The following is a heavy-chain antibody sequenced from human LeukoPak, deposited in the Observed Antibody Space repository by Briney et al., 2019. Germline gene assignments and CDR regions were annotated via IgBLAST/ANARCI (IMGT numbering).Heavy chain of an antibody. V-gene: IGHV1-3*01. CDR2: INAGNGNT. D-gene: IGHD6-19*01. CDR3: ARDMEAVAGHDAFAI. CDR1: GYTFTSYA. J-gene: IGHJ3*02. Sequence: ASVKVSCKASGYTFTSYAMHWVRQAPGQRLEWMGWINAGNGNTKYSQKFQGRVTITRDTSASTAYMELRSLRSEDTAVYYCARDMEAVAGHDAFAIWGQGTMVTVSS.